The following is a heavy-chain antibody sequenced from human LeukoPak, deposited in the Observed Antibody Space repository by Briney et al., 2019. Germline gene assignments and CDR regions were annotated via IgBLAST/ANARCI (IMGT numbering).Heavy chain of an antibody. CDR2: ISAGGDGT. D-gene: IGHD1-1*01. J-gene: IGHJ3*02. CDR3: AKSLLTTATGTGRASDI. CDR1: TFSFSEYP. Sequence: GGSLRLSCAASTFSFSEYPMGWVRQAPGKGLEWVSGISAGGDGTYYADPVKGRFTISRDNSKNTLFLQMNSLRAEDTAKYYCAKSLLTTATGTGRASDIWGQGTMVTVS. V-gene: IGHV3-23*01.